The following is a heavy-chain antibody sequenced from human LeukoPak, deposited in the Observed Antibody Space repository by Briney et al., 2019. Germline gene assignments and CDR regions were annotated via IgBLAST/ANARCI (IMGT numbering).Heavy chain of an antibody. D-gene: IGHD3-3*01. CDR3: AKEGLYYDFWSGYKGYDY. Sequence: GGSLRLSCAASGFTFSSYAMSWVRQAPGKGLEWVSAISGSGGSTYYADSVKGRFTISRDNAKNSLYLQMNSLRAEDTAVYYCAKEGLYYDFWSGYKGYDYWGQGTLVTVSS. CDR1: GFTFSSYA. CDR2: ISGSGGST. J-gene: IGHJ4*02. V-gene: IGHV3-23*01.